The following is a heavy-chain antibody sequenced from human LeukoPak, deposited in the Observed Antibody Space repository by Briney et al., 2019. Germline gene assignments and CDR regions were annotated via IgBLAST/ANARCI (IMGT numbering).Heavy chain of an antibody. CDR3: ARGGCTSTSCYSFDY. V-gene: IGHV3-66*02. CDR2: IFSGGAT. J-gene: IGHJ4*02. D-gene: IGHD2-2*02. CDR1: GFTVSNNY. Sequence: GGSLRLSCAASGFTVSNNYMNWVRQAPGKGLEWVSVIFSGGATYYANSVKGRFTFSRDNSKNTLYLQMNRLTPEDTAVYYCARGGCTSTSCYSFDYWGQGTLVPVSS.